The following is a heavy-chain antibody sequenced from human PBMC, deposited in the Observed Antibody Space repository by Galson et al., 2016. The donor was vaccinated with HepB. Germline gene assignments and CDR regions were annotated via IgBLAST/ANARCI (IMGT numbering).Heavy chain of an antibody. CDR2: INPDSGVT. J-gene: IGHJ3*02. Sequence: SAKVSCKASGYTFNGYSMNWVRQAPGQGLEWMGWINPDSGVTSYAQKFQGRVTMTRDTSISTVYMELSRLKSDDTAIYYCARDRYSGSYYVGAFDIWGQGTMVTVS. V-gene: IGHV1-2*02. D-gene: IGHD1-26*01. CDR1: GYTFNGYS. CDR3: ARDRYSGSYYVGAFDI.